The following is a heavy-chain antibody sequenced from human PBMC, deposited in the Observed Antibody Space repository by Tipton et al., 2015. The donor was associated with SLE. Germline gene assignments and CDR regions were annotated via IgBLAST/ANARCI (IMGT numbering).Heavy chain of an antibody. V-gene: IGHV4-59*11. CDR1: GGSITSHY. D-gene: IGHD5-24*01. CDR3: ARAGDRRDGYNFALTY. J-gene: IGHJ4*02. Sequence: TLSLTCTVSGGSITSHYWSWIRQPPGRGLEWIGYIYHSGITNYNPSLKSRVTISVDTSKYQFSLTLSSVTAADTAVYYCARAGDRRDGYNFALTYWGQGTLVTVSS. CDR2: IYHSGIT.